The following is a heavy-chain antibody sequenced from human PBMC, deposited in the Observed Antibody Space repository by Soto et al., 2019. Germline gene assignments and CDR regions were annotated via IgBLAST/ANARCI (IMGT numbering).Heavy chain of an antibody. CDR3: ARVGGITWFAP. D-gene: IGHD3-16*01. CDR2: IYYSGST. V-gene: IGHV4-31*03. Sequence: QVQLQESGPGLVKPSQTLSLTCTVSGGSISSGGYYWSWIRQHPGKGLEWIGYIYYSGSTYYNPSLKSRVTLSVDTSKNRFSLKLSSVTAAATAVYYCARVGGITWFAPWGQGTLVTVSS. CDR1: GGSISSGGYY. J-gene: IGHJ5*02.